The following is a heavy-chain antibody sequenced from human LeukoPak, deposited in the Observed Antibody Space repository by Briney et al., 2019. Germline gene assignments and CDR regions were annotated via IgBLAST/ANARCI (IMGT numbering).Heavy chain of an antibody. CDR1: GFTFSDYY. Sequence: GGSLRLSCAASGFTFSDYYMSWIRQAPGKGLEWVSYISSSGSTIYYADSVNGRFTISRDNAKNSLYLQMNSLRAEDTAVYYCARDSTYYDILTGYRPGYYFDYWGQGTLVTVSS. CDR3: ARDSTYYDILTGYRPGYYFDY. CDR2: ISSSGSTI. J-gene: IGHJ4*02. D-gene: IGHD3-9*01. V-gene: IGHV3-11*01.